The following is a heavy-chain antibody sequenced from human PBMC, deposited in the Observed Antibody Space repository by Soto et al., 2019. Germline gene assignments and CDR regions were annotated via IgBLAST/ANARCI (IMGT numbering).Heavy chain of an antibody. D-gene: IGHD3-16*01. CDR2: INSLSETT. J-gene: IGHJ5*02. Sequence: QVQLVQSGAEVKKPGSSVKVSCKASGGTFSSYGVTWVRQAPGQGLEWVGGINSLSETTNYAQRFQGRVTITADESTSTAYMELISLRSEDTAVYYCVRPGLKRGSSWFDPWGQGTLVIVSS. CDR1: GGTFSSYG. CDR3: VRPGLKRGSSWFDP. V-gene: IGHV1-69*01.